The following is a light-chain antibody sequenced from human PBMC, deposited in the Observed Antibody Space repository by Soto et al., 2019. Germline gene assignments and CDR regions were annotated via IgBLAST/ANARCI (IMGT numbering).Light chain of an antibody. CDR3: QQYGSSPYT. CDR2: GAS. J-gene: IGKJ2*01. Sequence: EIVLTQSPGTLSLSPGERATLSCRVSQSVSSSYLAWYQQKPGQAPRLLIYGASSRATGIPDRFSGSGSGRDFTLTSSRLEPEDFEVYYCQQYGSSPYTFGQGTKLEIK. CDR1: QSVSSSY. V-gene: IGKV3-20*01.